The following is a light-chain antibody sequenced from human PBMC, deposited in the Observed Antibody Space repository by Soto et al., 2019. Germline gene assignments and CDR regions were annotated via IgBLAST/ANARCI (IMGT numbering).Light chain of an antibody. CDR3: SSYTTSTTYV. V-gene: IGLV2-14*02. Sequence: QSALTQPASVSGSPGRSITSSCTGTGSDVGSQNLVSWYQHHPGKAPKLMIYEVSDRPSGVSHRFSGSKSGNTASLTISGLQAEDEADYYCSSYTTSTTYVFGTGTKVTVL. CDR1: GSDVGSQNL. CDR2: EVS. J-gene: IGLJ1*01.